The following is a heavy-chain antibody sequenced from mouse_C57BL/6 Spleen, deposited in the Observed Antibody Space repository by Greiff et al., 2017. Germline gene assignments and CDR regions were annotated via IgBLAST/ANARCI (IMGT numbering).Heavy chain of an antibody. CDR3: ARGGTTVVADY. D-gene: IGHD1-1*01. CDR2: ISYDGSN. CDR1: GYSITSGYY. Sequence: EVKLQESGPGLVKPSQSLSLTCSVTGYSITSGYYWNWIRQFPGNKLEWMGYISYDGSNNYNPSLKNRISITRDTSKNQFFLKLNSVTTEDTATYDCARGGTTVVADYWGQGTTLTVSS. J-gene: IGHJ2*01. V-gene: IGHV3-6*01.